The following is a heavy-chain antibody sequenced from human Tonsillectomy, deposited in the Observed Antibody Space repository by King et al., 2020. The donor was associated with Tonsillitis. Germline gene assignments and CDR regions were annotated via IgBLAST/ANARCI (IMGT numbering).Heavy chain of an antibody. Sequence: VQLVESGGGLVQPGGSLRLSCAASGFTVSSNYMSWVRQAPGKGLEWVSVIYSGGSTYYADSVKGRFTISRDNSKDTLYLQMNSQRAEDTAVYYCARYGYCSITSCQRGWFAPWGQGTLVTVSS. CDR3: ARYGYCSITSCQRGWFAP. CDR1: GFTVSSNY. V-gene: IGHV3-66*01. D-gene: IGHD2-2*01. J-gene: IGHJ5*02. CDR2: IYSGGST.